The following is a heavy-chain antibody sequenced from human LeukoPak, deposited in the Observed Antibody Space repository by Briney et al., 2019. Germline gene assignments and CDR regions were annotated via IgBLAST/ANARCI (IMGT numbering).Heavy chain of an antibody. CDR2: INPSGGGT. Sequence: ASVKVSCKASGYTFTSYYMHWVRQAPGQGLEWMGIINPSGGGTSYAQNFQGRVTMTEDTSSDTAYMELSSLTSEDTAVYYCATPPVLFGEFMSGNSILGYFQDWGQGTLVTVSS. J-gene: IGHJ1*01. V-gene: IGHV1-46*01. CDR3: ATPPVLFGEFMSGNSILGYFQD. D-gene: IGHD3-10*02. CDR1: GYTFTSYY.